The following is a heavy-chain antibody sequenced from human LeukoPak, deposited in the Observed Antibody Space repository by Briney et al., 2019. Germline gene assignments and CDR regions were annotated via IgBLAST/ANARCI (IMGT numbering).Heavy chain of an antibody. CDR3: ARGRSGYYGSGSYYNGGRSFDY. V-gene: IGHV4-34*01. CDR2: INHSGST. Sequence: PGGSLRLSCATSGFSFTDYPMNWVRQPPGKGLEWIGEINHSGSTNYNPSLKSRVTISVDTSKNQFSLKLSSVTAADTAVYYCARGRSGYYGSGSYYNGGRSFDYWGQGTLVTVSS. CDR1: GFSFTDYP. J-gene: IGHJ4*02. D-gene: IGHD3-10*01.